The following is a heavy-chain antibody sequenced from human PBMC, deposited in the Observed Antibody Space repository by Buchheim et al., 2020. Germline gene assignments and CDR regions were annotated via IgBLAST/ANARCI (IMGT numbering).Heavy chain of an antibody. CDR3: TTDSRLVPAANDYYYYGMDV. CDR1: GFTFSNAW. J-gene: IGHJ6*02. V-gene: IGHV3-15*07. CDR2: IKSKTDGGTT. Sequence: EVQLVESGGGLVKPGGSLRLSCAASGFTFSNAWMNWVRQAPGKGLEWVGRIKSKTDGGTTDYAAPVKGRFTISRAESKNTLYLQMNSLKTEDTAVYYCTTDSRLVPAANDYYYYGMDVWGQGTT. D-gene: IGHD2-2*01.